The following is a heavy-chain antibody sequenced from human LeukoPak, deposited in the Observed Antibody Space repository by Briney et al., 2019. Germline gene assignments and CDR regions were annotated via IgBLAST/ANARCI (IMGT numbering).Heavy chain of an antibody. J-gene: IGHJ4*02. CDR1: GDSVSSNSTT. Sequence: SQTLSLTCAISGDSVSSNSTTWNWVRQSPSRGLEWLGRTYYRSKWYYDYAVSVKSRMTINPDTSKNQFSLQLNSVTPEGTAVYYCARGATTYFDYWGQGTLVTVSS. D-gene: IGHD5-12*01. CDR3: ARGATTYFDY. V-gene: IGHV6-1*01. CDR2: TYYRSKWYY.